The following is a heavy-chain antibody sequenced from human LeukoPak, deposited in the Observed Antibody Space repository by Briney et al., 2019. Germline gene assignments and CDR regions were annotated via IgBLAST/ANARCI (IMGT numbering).Heavy chain of an antibody. CDR3: ARLGYCSGGSCYRYYYYGMDV. CDR1: GYIFTRYA. V-gene: IGHV1-18*01. J-gene: IGHJ6*02. CDR2: ISAYNGNT. D-gene: IGHD2-15*01. Sequence: ASVTVSCKSSGYIFTRYAISWVRQAPGQGLEWMGWISAYNGNTNYAQKLQGRVTMTTDTSTSTAYMELRSLRSDDTAVYYCARLGYCSGGSCYRYYYYGMDVWGQGTTVTVSS.